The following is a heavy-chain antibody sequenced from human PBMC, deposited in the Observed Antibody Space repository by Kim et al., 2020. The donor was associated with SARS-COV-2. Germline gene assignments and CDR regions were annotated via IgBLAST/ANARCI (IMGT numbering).Heavy chain of an antibody. CDR3: ARDRGITGTTNWFDP. CDR1: GGTFSSYA. Sequence: SVKVSCKASGGTFSSYAISWVRQAPGQGLEWMGGIIPIFGTANYAQKFQGRVTITADESTSTAYMELSSLRSEDTAVYYCARDRGITGTTNWFDPWGQGTLVTVSS. CDR2: IIPIFGTA. J-gene: IGHJ5*02. V-gene: IGHV1-69*13. D-gene: IGHD1-7*01.